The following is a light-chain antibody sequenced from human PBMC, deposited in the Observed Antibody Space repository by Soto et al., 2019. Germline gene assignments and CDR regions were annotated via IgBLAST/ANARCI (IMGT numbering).Light chain of an antibody. V-gene: IGKV3-20*01. Sequence: EIVLTQSPGTLSLSPGERATLSFSASQSVSSSYLAWYQQKPGQAPRLLIYGASSRATGIPDRFSGSGSGTDFTLTISRLEPEDFAVYYCQQYGSSPPLTFGQGTRLEIK. J-gene: IGKJ5*01. CDR2: GAS. CDR1: QSVSSSY. CDR3: QQYGSSPPLT.